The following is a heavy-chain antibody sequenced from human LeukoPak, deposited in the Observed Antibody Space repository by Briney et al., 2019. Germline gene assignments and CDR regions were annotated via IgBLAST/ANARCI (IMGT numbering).Heavy chain of an antibody. D-gene: IGHD5-24*01. V-gene: IGHV3-21*01. Sequence: GWALTLSRAASRLTLRHYSMNRVRQAPRKGLEWLSSISSSSGQTYYADTVKGRFTISRDNAKNSLYLQMNSLRVEDTAVYYCARDLAGDNEMATAPIYYCGEGDPVT. J-gene: IGHJ4*02. CDR1: RLTLRHYS. CDR2: ISSSSGQT. CDR3: ARDLAGDNEMATAPIYY.